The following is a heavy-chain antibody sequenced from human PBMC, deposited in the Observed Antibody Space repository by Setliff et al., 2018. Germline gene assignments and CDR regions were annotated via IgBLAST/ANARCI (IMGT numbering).Heavy chain of an antibody. CDR3: ARGVSGVSWTPRY. J-gene: IGHJ4*02. CDR1: GDSMSNNH. V-gene: IGHV4-4*08. CDR2: IYTSGSSGST. D-gene: IGHD2-15*01. Sequence: PSETLSLTCTVSGDSMSNNHWTWIWQPPGKGLEWIGYIYTSGSSGSTNYNSSLKSRVTISVDMSKNQFSLQLTSLTTADTAVYYCARGVSGVSWTPRYWGRGTLVTVS.